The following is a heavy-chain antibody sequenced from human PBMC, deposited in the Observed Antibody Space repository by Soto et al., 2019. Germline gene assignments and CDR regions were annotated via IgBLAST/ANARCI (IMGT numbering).Heavy chain of an antibody. CDR3: ARVIRTAMGKYNWFDP. D-gene: IGHD5-18*01. V-gene: IGHV4-59*01. CDR1: GGSISSYY. Sequence: SETLSLTCTVSGGSISSYYWSWIRQPPGKGLEWIGYIYYSGGTNYNPSLKSRVTISVDTSKNQFSLKLSSVTAADTAVYYCARVIRTAMGKYNWFDPWGQGTLVTVSS. J-gene: IGHJ5*02. CDR2: IYYSGGT.